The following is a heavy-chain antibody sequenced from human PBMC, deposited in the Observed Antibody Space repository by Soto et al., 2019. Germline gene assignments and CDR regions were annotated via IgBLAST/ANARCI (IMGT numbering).Heavy chain of an antibody. CDR3: ARDTASKDYDSHSYYPHFDS. CDR1: GDSINTDYY. D-gene: IGHD3-22*01. V-gene: IGHV4-30-4*01. J-gene: IGHJ5*01. Sequence: TLYLTCAVSGDSINTDYYWSCVRQPPGKGLEWIGHIYYTVGTFYSPSLKSRLALSVDTSKNQFSLRLSSVTAADTAVYYCARDTASKDYDSHSYYPHFDSWGQGALVTVSS. CDR2: IYYTVGT.